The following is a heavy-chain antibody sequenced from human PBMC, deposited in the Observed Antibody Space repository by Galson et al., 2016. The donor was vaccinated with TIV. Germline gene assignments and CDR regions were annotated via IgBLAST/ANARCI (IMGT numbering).Heavy chain of an antibody. Sequence: SVKVSCKASGYTFSKYGVSWVRQAPGQGLEWLGWISSYNGDTNYAHNLRGRLTMTTDSSTTTASMELRSLRSDDTAVYFCARDRGSMTMILGVDSHYGMDVWGQGTTVTVSS. V-gene: IGHV1-18*04. CDR1: GYTFSKYG. J-gene: IGHJ6*02. CDR2: ISSYNGDT. CDR3: ARDRGSMTMILGVDSHYGMDV. D-gene: IGHD3-10*01.